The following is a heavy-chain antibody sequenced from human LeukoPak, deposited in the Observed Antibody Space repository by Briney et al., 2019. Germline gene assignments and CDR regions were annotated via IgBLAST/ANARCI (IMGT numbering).Heavy chain of an antibody. J-gene: IGHJ4*01. CDR2: IKQDGSEK. Sequence: GGSLRLSSAASGFTFSNAWMSWVRQAPGKGLEWVANIKQDGSEKYYVDSVKGRFAISRDNAKNSLYLQMNSLRAEDTAVYYCARDHLGRAATGPSLVDWGHGTLVTVSS. CDR3: ARDHLGRAATGPSLVD. CDR1: GFTFSNAW. V-gene: IGHV3-7*01. D-gene: IGHD6-13*01.